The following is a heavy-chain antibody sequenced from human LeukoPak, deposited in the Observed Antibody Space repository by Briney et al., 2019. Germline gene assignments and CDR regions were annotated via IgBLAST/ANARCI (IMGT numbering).Heavy chain of an antibody. CDR2: IIPIFGTA. CDR1: GGTFSSYA. Sequence: SVKVSCKASGGTFSSYAISWVRQAPGQGLEWMGGIIPIFGTANHAQKFQGRVTITADESTSTAYMELSSLRSEDTAVYYCARGYCSGGSCYYYNWFDPWGQGTLVTVSS. CDR3: ARGYCSGGSCYYYNWFDP. D-gene: IGHD2-15*01. J-gene: IGHJ5*02. V-gene: IGHV1-69*13.